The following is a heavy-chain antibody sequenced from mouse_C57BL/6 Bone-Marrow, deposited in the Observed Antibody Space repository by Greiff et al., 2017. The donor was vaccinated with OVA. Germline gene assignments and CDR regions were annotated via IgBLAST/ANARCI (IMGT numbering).Heavy chain of an antibody. J-gene: IGHJ4*01. CDR1: GFTFSDYY. Sequence: DVKLVESGGGLVQPGGSLKLSCAASGFTFSDYYMYWVRQTPEKRLEWVAYISNGGGSTYYPDTVKGRFTISRDNAKNTLYLQMSRLKSEDTAMYYCAREGLYYGSSPYYAMDYWGQGTSVTVSS. CDR2: ISNGGGST. V-gene: IGHV5-12*01. D-gene: IGHD1-1*01. CDR3: AREGLYYGSSPYYAMDY.